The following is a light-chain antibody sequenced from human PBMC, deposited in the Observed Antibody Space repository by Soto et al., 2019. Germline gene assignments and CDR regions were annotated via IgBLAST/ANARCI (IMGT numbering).Light chain of an antibody. CDR1: SSNIVTNT. V-gene: IGLV1-44*01. CDR3: AAWDDSLDAYV. J-gene: IGLJ1*01. Sequence: QSVLTQPPSASGAPGQRVTISCSGSSSNIVTNTVNWYQQLPGMAPKLLIYSNNVRPSGVPDRFSGSNSGTSASLAISGLQSEDEADYYCAAWDDSLDAYVFGTGTKVTVL. CDR2: SNN.